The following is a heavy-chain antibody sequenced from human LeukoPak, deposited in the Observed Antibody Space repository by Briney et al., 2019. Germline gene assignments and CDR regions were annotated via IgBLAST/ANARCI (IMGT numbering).Heavy chain of an antibody. CDR1: GGSISSYH. CDR2: IYYSGST. V-gene: IGHV4-59*08. J-gene: IGHJ4*02. D-gene: IGHD6-13*01. Sequence: SETLSLTCTVSGGSISSYHGSWIRQPPGEGLEWIGYIYYSGSTNYNPSLKSRVTISVDTSKNQFSLKLSSVTAADTAVYYCARRNVYSSSWDYFDYWGQGTLVTVSS. CDR3: ARRNVYSSSWDYFDY.